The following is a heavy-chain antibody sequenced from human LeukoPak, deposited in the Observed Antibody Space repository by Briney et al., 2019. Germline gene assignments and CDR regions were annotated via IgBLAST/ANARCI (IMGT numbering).Heavy chain of an antibody. J-gene: IGHJ4*02. Sequence: GGSLRLSCAASGFIFSSYSMNWVRQAPGKGLEWISYISGGGGNIHYADSVEGRFTISRDNAKNSVYLQMDSLRAEDSAVYYCAGDFNWAFDFWGQGILVTVSS. D-gene: IGHD1-1*01. CDR3: AGDFNWAFDF. CDR2: ISGGGGNI. V-gene: IGHV3-48*01. CDR1: GFIFSSYS.